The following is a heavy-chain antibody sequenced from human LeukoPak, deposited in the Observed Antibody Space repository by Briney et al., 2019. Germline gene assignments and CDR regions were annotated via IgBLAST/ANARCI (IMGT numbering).Heavy chain of an antibody. V-gene: IGHV4-34*01. CDR2: INHSGST. D-gene: IGHD3-10*01. J-gene: IGHJ5*02. CDR1: GGFFSGYY. CDR3: ASGDARGWFDP. Sequence: SETLSLTCAVYGGFFSGYYWSWLRQPPGEGLEWVGEINHSGSTNYNPSLKSRVTISVDRSKNQFSLKLSSVTAADTAVYYCASGDARGWFDPWGQGTLVTVSS.